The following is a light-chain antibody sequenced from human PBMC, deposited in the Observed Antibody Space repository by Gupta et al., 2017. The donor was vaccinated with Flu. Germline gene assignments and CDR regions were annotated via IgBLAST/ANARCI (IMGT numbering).Light chain of an antibody. CDR1: QSISSY. CDR2: ATS. V-gene: IGKV1-39*01. Sequence: DIQMTQSPSSLSASVGDRVTITCRASQSISSYLNWYQQKPGKAPKLLIYATSRVQSGVSSRFSGSGSGTYLTLTISSLQPEDFATYYCQQSYSTPFTFGRGTKVEIK. J-gene: IGKJ4*01. CDR3: QQSYSTPFT.